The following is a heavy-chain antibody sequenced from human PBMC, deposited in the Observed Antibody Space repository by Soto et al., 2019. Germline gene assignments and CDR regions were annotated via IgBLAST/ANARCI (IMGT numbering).Heavy chain of an antibody. D-gene: IGHD5-18*01. Sequence: LSLTCTVSGGSISSYYWSWIRQPPGKGLEWIGYIYYSGSTNYNPSLKSRVTLSVDTSKNQFSLKLSSVTAADTAVYYCAREYVQLWYDAFDIWGQGTMVTVSS. J-gene: IGHJ3*02. V-gene: IGHV4-59*01. CDR3: AREYVQLWYDAFDI. CDR2: IYYSGST. CDR1: GGSISSYY.